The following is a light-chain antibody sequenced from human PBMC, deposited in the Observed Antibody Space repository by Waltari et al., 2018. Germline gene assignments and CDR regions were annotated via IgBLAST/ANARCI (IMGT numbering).Light chain of an antibody. CDR3: LLYYGDAQLGV. CDR1: TGAVTSGYY. V-gene: IGLV7-43*01. CDR2: SIS. Sequence: QTVVTQEPSLTVSPGGTVTLTCASSTGAVTSGYYPNWFQQKPGQAPRSLIYSISKKHSWTPARFPGSLLGGKAALTLSGAQPEDEAEYYCLLYYGDAQLGVFGGGTKLTVL. J-gene: IGLJ3*02.